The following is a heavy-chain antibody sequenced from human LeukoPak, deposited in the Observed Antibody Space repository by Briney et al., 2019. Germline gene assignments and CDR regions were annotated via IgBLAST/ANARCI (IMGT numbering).Heavy chain of an antibody. CDR1: GGSISSYY. D-gene: IGHD6-13*01. V-gene: IGHV4-59*08. J-gene: IGHJ6*02. Sequence: SETLSLTCTVSGGSISSYYWSWIRQPPGKGLEWIGYIYYSGSTNYNPSLKSRVTISVDTSKNQFSLKLGSVTAADTAVYYCARAIAAAGPYYYCYYGMDVWGQGTTVTVSS. CDR3: ARAIAAAGPYYYCYYGMDV. CDR2: IYYSGST.